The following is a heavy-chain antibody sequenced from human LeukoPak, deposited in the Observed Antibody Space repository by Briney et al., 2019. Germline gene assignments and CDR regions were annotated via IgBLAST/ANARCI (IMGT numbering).Heavy chain of an antibody. CDR3: ARTRFLEWLSTPFDP. CDR1: GGSFSGNY. D-gene: IGHD3-3*01. V-gene: IGHV4-34*01. CDR2: INHSGST. J-gene: IGHJ5*02. Sequence: SETLSLTCAVYGGSFSGNYWSWIRQPPGKGLEWIGEINHSGSTNYNPSLKSRVTILVDTSKNQFSLNLSSVTAAGTAVYYCARTRFLEWLSTPFDPWGQGTLVTVSS.